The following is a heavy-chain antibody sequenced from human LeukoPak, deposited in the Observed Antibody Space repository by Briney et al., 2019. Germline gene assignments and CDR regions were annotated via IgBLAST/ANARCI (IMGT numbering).Heavy chain of an antibody. J-gene: IGHJ4*02. CDR3: ARGFGGVSGL. V-gene: IGHV3-7*01. Sequence: GGSKRLYCAASGFTFSSSWMSWVRQAPGKGLEWVAHIKEDGSAKYHVDSVKGRFTISRDNAKNSLYLQMNSLRAEDTAVYYCARGFGGVSGLWGQGTLVTVSS. CDR2: IKEDGSAK. CDR1: GFTFSSSW. D-gene: IGHD2-8*02.